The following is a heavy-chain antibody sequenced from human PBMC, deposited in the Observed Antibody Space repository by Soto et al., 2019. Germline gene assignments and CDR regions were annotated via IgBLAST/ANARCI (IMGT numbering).Heavy chain of an antibody. CDR1: GFTFSSYG. Sequence: QVQLVESGGGVVQPGRSLRLSCAASGFTFSSYGMHWVRQAPGKGLEWVAVISYDGSNKYYADSVKGRFTISRDNSKNTLCLQMNSLRAEDTAVYYCAKDGHDYGDYSYWYFDLWGRGTLVTVSS. V-gene: IGHV3-30*18. D-gene: IGHD4-17*01. J-gene: IGHJ2*01. CDR2: ISYDGSNK. CDR3: AKDGHDYGDYSYWYFDL.